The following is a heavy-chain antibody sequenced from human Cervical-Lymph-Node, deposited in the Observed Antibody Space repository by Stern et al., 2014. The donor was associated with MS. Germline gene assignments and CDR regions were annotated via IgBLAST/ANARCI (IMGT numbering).Heavy chain of an antibody. J-gene: IGHJ4*02. D-gene: IGHD2/OR15-2a*01. CDR2: INPGLGST. CDR1: GYTITSNY. CDR3: ARQYCDSTTCSFYFDY. V-gene: IGHV1-46*01. Sequence: VQLLESGAEVKKPGASVKVSCKTSGYTITSNYLHWVRQAPGQGFEWMGMINPGLGSTTYAQNFQGRVSMTSDTSTSTVYMELSSLRSEDTAIYYCARQYCDSTTCSFYFDYWGQGTLVTVSA.